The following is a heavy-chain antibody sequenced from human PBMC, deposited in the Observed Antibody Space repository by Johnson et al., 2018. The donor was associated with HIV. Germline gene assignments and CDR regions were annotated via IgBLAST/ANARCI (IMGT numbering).Heavy chain of an antibody. Sequence: VQLVESGGGLVQPGESLRLSCAASGFTFSSYDMHWVRHVTGKGLDWISAIGTAGDTLYSGSVKGRFSISRNNAKNSLYLQMNSLRPGDTAVYYCVRGGSDAFDIWGQGTMGTVSS. CDR1: GFTFSSYD. CDR3: VRGGSDAFDI. D-gene: IGHD3-10*01. CDR2: IGTAGDT. V-gene: IGHV3-13*01. J-gene: IGHJ3*02.